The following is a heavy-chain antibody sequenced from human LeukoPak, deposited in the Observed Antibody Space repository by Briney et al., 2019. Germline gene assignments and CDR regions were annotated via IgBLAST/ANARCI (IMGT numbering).Heavy chain of an antibody. D-gene: IGHD4-17*01. CDR2: IYYSGST. CDR1: GGPFSGYY. V-gene: IGHV4-59*01. Sequence: SETLSLTCAVYGGPFSGYYWSWIRQPPGKGLEWIGYIYYSGSTNYNPSLKSRVTISVDTSKNQFSLKLSSVTAADTAVYYCARDFTLEYGDFNWFDPWGQGTLVTVSS. J-gene: IGHJ5*02. CDR3: ARDFTLEYGDFNWFDP.